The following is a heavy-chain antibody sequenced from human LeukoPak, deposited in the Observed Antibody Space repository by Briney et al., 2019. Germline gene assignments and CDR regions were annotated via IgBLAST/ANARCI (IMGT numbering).Heavy chain of an antibody. J-gene: IGHJ4*02. Sequence: GGSLRLSCAASGFTFSSYGMHGVRQAPGKGLEWVAFRRYDGSNKCYADSVKGRFTISRDNSNNTLYLQMNSLRAEDTAVYYCHDDKSFDYWGQGTLVTVSS. CDR1: GFTFSSYG. CDR2: RRYDGSNK. CDR3: HDDKSFDY. V-gene: IGHV3-30*02. D-gene: IGHD3-3*01.